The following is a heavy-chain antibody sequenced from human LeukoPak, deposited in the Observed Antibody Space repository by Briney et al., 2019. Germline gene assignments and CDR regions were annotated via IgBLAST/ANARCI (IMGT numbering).Heavy chain of an antibody. Sequence: PSQTLSLTCAISGDSVSSKTAGWNWIRQSPSRGLEWLGRTYYRSRWYSDYAVSVKSRITINPDTSKNQFSLHLNSVTPEDTAVYYCSRVHKAFDGARDTYESWGQGTMVTVSS. CDR2: TYYRSRWYS. V-gene: IGHV6-1*01. D-gene: IGHD3-10*01. CDR1: GDSVSSKTAG. CDR3: SRVHKAFDGARDTYES. J-gene: IGHJ3*02.